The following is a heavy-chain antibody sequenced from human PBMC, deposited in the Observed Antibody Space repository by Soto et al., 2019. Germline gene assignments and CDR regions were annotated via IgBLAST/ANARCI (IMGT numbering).Heavy chain of an antibody. CDR1: GGSTSSYY. CDR2: IYYSGST. Sequence: TLETLSLTCTVSGGSTSSYYWSWIRQPPGKGLEWIGYIYYSGSTNYNPSLKSRVTISVDTSKNQFSLKLSSVTAADTAVYYCARSYYYGSGSYYFDYWGQGTLVTVSS. CDR3: ARSYYYGSGSYYFDY. J-gene: IGHJ4*02. V-gene: IGHV4-59*01. D-gene: IGHD3-10*01.